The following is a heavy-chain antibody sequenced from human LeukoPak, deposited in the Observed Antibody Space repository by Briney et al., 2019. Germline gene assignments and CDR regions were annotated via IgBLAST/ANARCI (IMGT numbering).Heavy chain of an antibody. CDR3: ARDRAIIAAARNWFDP. V-gene: IGHV1-2*02. J-gene: IGHJ5*02. Sequence: ASVKVSCKASGYTFTGYYMHWVRQAPGQGLEWMGWINPNSGGTNYAQKFQGRVTMTRDTSISTAYMELSRLRSDDTAVYYCARDRAIIAAARNWFDPWGQGTLVTVSS. CDR2: INPNSGGT. CDR1: GYTFTGYY. D-gene: IGHD6-13*01.